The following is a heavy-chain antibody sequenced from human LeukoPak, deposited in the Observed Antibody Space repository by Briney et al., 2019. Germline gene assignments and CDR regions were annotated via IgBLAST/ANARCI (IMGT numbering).Heavy chain of an antibody. J-gene: IGHJ4*02. CDR2: IYYSGST. D-gene: IGHD4-17*01. Sequence: PSETLSLTCAVYGGSFSGYYWSWVRQPPGKGLEWIGYIYYSGSTNYNPSLKSRVTISVDTSKNQFSLKLSSVTAADTAVYYCARDNGYGDPFDYWGQGTLVTVSS. CDR3: ARDNGYGDPFDY. CDR1: GGSFSGYY. V-gene: IGHV4-59*01.